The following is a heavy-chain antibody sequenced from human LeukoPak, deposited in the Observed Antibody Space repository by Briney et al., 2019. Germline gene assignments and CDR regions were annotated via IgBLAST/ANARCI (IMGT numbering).Heavy chain of an antibody. CDR3: ARQSTSLIAGRPSDY. CDR2: IKEDGSEK. J-gene: IGHJ4*02. Sequence: PGGSLRLSCAASGFIFSNYWMNWVRQAPGKGLEWVAHIKEDGSEKDYVGSVKGRFTISRDNAENSLYLHMNSLRAEDTAVYYCARQSTSLIAGRPSDYWGQGTLVTVSS. CDR1: GFIFSNYW. V-gene: IGHV3-7*01. D-gene: IGHD6-6*01.